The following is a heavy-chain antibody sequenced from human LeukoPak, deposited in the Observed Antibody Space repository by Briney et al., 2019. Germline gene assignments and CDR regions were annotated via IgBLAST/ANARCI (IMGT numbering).Heavy chain of an antibody. D-gene: IGHD2-15*01. Sequence: ASVTVSCTASGYTFTSYYMHWVRQAPGQGLEWMGIINPSGGSTSYAQKFQGRVTMTRDTSTSTVYMELSSLRSEDTAVYYCARDAAYCSGGSCYFPPGYWGQGTLVTVSS. CDR3: ARDAAYCSGGSCYFPPGY. V-gene: IGHV1-46*01. CDR1: GYTFTSYY. CDR2: INPSGGST. J-gene: IGHJ4*02.